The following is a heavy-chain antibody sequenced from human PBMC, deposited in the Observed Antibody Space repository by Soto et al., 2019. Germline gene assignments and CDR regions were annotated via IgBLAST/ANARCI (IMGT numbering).Heavy chain of an antibody. D-gene: IGHD2-15*01. CDR3: AYLPCSGGSCYWFSFAGMDV. J-gene: IGHJ6*02. CDR1: GFSLSTRGVG. CDR2: IYWDDDK. Sequence: QITLKESGPTLVKPTQTLTLTCTFSGFSLSTRGVGVAWIRQPPGKALEWLALIYWDDDKRYRPSLESRLTITKDTTKNQMVLTMPNMDSVDTSTYYCAYLPCSGGSCYWFSFAGMDVWGQGTTVTVSS. V-gene: IGHV2-5*02.